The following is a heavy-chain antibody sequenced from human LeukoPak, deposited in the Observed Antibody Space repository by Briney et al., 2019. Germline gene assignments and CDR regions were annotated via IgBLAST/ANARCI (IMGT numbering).Heavy chain of an antibody. CDR3: ARDQFYRPYRGEAISFDY. Sequence: ASVKVSCKVSGYTFTSYGISWVRQAPGQGLEWMGWISAYNGNTNYAQKLQGRVTMTTDTSTSTAYMDLRSLRSDDTAVYYCARDQFYRPYRGEAISFDYWGQGTLVTVSS. V-gene: IGHV1-18*01. D-gene: IGHD1-14*01. CDR1: GYTFTSYG. CDR2: ISAYNGNT. J-gene: IGHJ4*02.